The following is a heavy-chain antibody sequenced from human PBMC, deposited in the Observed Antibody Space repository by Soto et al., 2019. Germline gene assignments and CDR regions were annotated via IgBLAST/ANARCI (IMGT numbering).Heavy chain of an antibody. Sequence: EVQLVESGGGLVQPGGSLRLSCAASGFTVSSHYMAWVRLTPGMGLEWDSLIYPAGHTYYRDSVKGRLTISRDNSKNPLSLHIDSLRAEDAAVYVGARGAPDSNCSPFDHWGQGTRVTMSS. CDR3: ARGAPDSNCSPFDH. V-gene: IGHV3-53*01. J-gene: IGHJ4*01. CDR2: IYPAGHT. CDR1: GFTVSSHY. D-gene: IGHD3-22*01.